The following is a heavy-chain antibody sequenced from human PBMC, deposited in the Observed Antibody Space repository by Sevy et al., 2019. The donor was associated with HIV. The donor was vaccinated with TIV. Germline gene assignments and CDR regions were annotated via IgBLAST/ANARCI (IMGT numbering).Heavy chain of an antibody. CDR1: GFTFSTYW. CDR2: IKEDGSES. V-gene: IGHV3-7*03. J-gene: IGHJ6*02. D-gene: IGHD3-10*01. CDR3: VRDWRGYFDSGSRYYYYGMDV. Sequence: GGSLRLSCTASGFTFSTYWMSWVRQAPGKGLEWLANIKEDGSESYYVASVKGRFTISRDNAKNSLHLQMNSLRADDTALYYCVRDWRGYFDSGSRYYYYGMDVWGQGTTVTVSS.